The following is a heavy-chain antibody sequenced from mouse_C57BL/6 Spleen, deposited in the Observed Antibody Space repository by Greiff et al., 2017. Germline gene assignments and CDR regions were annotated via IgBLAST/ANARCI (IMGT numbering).Heavy chain of an antibody. CDR1: GYTFTSYG. D-gene: IGHD1-1*02. CDR2: IYPRSGNT. CDR3: DRGGYSRPSPY. J-gene: IGHJ3*01. V-gene: IGHV1-81*01. Sequence: QVQLQQSGAELARPGASVKLSCKAFGYTFTSYGINWVKQRTGQGLEWIGEIYPRSGNTYYNEKFKGKATLTADKSSSTAYMQLRSLTSEDSAVYCGDRGGYSRPSPYWGQGTPVTVSA.